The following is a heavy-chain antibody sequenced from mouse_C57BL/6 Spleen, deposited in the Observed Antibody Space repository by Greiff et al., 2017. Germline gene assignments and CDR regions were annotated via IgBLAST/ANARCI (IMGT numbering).Heavy chain of an antibody. CDR3: ASSKNPYYAMDY. J-gene: IGHJ4*01. CDR2: IDPSDSYT. CDR1: GYTFTSYW. V-gene: IGHV1-50*01. Sequence: QVQLQQPGAELVKPGASVKLSCKASGYTFTSYWMQWVKQRPGQGLEWIGEIDPSDSYTNYNQKFKGKATLTVDTSSSTAYMQLSSLTSEDSAVYYCASSKNPYYAMDYWGQGTSVTVSS.